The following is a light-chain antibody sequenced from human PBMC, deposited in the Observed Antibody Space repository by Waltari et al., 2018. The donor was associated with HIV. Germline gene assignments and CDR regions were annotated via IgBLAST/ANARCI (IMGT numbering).Light chain of an antibody. Sequence: QSVLTQPPSVSGAPGQRVTISCTGSSPNIGAGYDVHWYQQLPGTAPKLLIYGNTNRPSGVSDRCYGSKSGTSASLAITGLQAEDEADYYCQSYDSRQSGFWVFGGGTTLTVL. V-gene: IGLV1-40*01. CDR1: SPNIGAGYD. CDR2: GNT. J-gene: IGLJ3*02. CDR3: QSYDSRQSGFWV.